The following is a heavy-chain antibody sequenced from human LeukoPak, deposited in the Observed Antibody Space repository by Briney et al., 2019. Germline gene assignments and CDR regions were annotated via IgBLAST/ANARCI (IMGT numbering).Heavy chain of an antibody. Sequence: ASVKVSCKASGGTFSSYTISWVRQAPGQGRECMGRIIPILGIANYAQKFQGRVTITADKSTSTAYMELSSLRAEDTAVYYCARDPRYQLLGDAFDIWGQGTMVTVSS. CDR3: ARDPRYQLLGDAFDI. D-gene: IGHD2-2*01. CDR1: GGTFSSYT. CDR2: IIPILGIA. V-gene: IGHV1-69*04. J-gene: IGHJ3*02.